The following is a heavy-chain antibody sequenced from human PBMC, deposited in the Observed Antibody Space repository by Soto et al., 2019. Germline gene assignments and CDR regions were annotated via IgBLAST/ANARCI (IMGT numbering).Heavy chain of an antibody. V-gene: IGHV1-69*13. CDR2: IIPIFGTA. J-gene: IGHJ3*02. CDR1: GGTFSSYA. D-gene: IGHD2-2*01. Sequence: SVKVSCEASGGTFSSYAINWVLQAPGQGLEWMGGIIPIFGTANYAQKFQGRVTITADESTSTAYMELSSLRSEDTAVYYCARDGVGDCSSTSCSLAAFDIWGQGTMVTVS. CDR3: ARDGVGDCSSTSCSLAAFDI.